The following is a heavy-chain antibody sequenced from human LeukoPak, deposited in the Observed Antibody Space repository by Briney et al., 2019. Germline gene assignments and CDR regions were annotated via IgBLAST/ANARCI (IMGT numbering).Heavy chain of an antibody. V-gene: IGHV3-74*03. CDR3: TSSWELLRSYYYGMDV. D-gene: IGHD1-26*01. J-gene: IGHJ6*02. Sequence: GGSLRLSCAASGFSFKNCWMHWVRQAPGKGPEWVSRIDNDGNTKYADSVKGRFTISRDDSKNTAYLQMNSLKTEDTAVYYCTSSWELLRSYYYGMDVWGQGTTVTVSS. CDR1: GFSFKNCW. CDR2: IDNDGNT.